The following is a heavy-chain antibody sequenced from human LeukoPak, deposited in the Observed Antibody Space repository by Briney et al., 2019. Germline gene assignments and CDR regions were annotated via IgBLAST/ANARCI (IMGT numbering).Heavy chain of an antibody. D-gene: IGHD3-10*01. V-gene: IGHV3-15*01. J-gene: IGHJ4*02. CDR1: GFTFSNAW. Sequence: PGGSLRLSCAASGFTFSNAWMSWVRQAPGKGLEWVGRIKSKTDGGTTDYAAPVRGRFTISRDDSKNTLYLQMNSLKTEDTAVYYCARYDGGSGPFDYWGQGTLATVSS. CDR2: IKSKTDGGTT. CDR3: ARYDGGSGPFDY.